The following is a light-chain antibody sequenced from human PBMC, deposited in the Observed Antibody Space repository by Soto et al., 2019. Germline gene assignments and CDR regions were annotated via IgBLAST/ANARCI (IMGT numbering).Light chain of an antibody. CDR1: QSISSW. Sequence: DIQMPQSPSTLSASVGDRVTIACRASQSISSWLAWYQQRPGKAPKVLIYKASNLESGVPSRFSGSGSGTEFTLTTSSLQPDDFATYYCQQYNSYPCTFGQGTKLEIK. CDR3: QQYNSYPCT. J-gene: IGKJ2*02. CDR2: KAS. V-gene: IGKV1-5*03.